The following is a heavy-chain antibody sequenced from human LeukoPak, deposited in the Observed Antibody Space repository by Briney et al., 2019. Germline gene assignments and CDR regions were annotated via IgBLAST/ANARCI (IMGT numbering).Heavy chain of an antibody. CDR3: ARDMSGGLQIAAADYEFDY. CDR2: ISYDGSNK. Sequence: SCKASGYTFTAYYVHWVRQAPGKGLEWVAIISYDGSNKYYADSVKGRFTISRDNSKNTLYLQMNSLRAEDTAVYYCARDMSGGLQIAAADYEFDYWGQGTLVTVSS. J-gene: IGHJ4*02. D-gene: IGHD6-13*01. CDR1: GYTFTAYY. V-gene: IGHV3-30*04.